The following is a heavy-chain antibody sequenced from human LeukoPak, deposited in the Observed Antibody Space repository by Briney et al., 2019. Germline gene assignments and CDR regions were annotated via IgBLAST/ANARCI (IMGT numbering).Heavy chain of an antibody. Sequence: ASVKVSCKASGGTFSSYAISWVRQAPGQGLEWMGRIIPILGIANYAQKFQGRVTMTRNTSISTAYMELSSLRSEDTAVYYCAVVAGTFDYWGQGTLVTVSS. J-gene: IGHJ4*02. D-gene: IGHD6-19*01. CDR3: AVVAGTFDY. CDR2: IIPILGIA. CDR1: GGTFSSYA. V-gene: IGHV1-69*04.